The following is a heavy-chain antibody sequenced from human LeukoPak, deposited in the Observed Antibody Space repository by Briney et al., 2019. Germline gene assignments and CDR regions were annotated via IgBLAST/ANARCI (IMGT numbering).Heavy chain of an antibody. V-gene: IGHV3-7*03. CDR2: IKQDGSEK. Sequence: GGSLRLSCAASGFTFSSYAMSWVRQTPGKGLEWVANIKQDGSEKYYVDSVKGRFTISRDNAKNSLYLQMNSLRAEDTAVYYCARYSGSYEVNYYYYYGMDVWGQGTTVTVSS. CDR1: GFTFSSYA. D-gene: IGHD1-26*01. J-gene: IGHJ6*02. CDR3: ARYSGSYEVNYYYYYGMDV.